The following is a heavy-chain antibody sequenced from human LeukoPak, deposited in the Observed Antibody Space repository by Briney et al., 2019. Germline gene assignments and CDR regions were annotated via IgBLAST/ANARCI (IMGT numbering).Heavy chain of an antibody. V-gene: IGHV3-21*01. Sequence: GGSLRLSCAASGFTFSSYSMNWVRQAPGKGLEWVSSISSSSSYIYYADSVKGRFTISRDNAENSLYLQMNSLRAEDTAVYYCGPMDCSSTSCYIGYWGQGTLVTVSS. CDR3: GPMDCSSTSCYIGY. CDR2: ISSSSSYI. D-gene: IGHD2-2*02. J-gene: IGHJ4*02. CDR1: GFTFSSYS.